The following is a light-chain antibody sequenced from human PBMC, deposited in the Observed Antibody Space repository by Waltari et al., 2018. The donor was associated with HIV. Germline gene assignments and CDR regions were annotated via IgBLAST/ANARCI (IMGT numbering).Light chain of an antibody. V-gene: IGKV3-11*01. CDR1: QSVSSY. CDR3: QQRNNWPPSVT. J-gene: IGKJ4*01. CDR2: DAS. Sequence: VLTQFPGTLSLSPGEVATFTCRASQSVSSYVAWYQHKPCQAPRLLIYDASKRATGIPARFSGSGSGTYFTLTISSLEPEDFAVYYCQQRNNWPPSVTFGGGTRVEI.